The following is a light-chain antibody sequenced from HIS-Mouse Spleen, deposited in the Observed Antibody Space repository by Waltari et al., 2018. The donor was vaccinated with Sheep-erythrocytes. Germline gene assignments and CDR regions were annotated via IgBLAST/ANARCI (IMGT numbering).Light chain of an antibody. CDR3: CSYAGSSTPWV. CDR1: STVVGRYTR. Sequence: HSALTQPPSVSGSPGQSISIPCTGPSTVVGRYTRASWYQQHPGKAPKLMIYEGSKRRSGVSNRFSGSKSGNTASLTISGLQAEDEADYYCCSYAGSSTPWVFGGGTKLTVL. CDR2: EGS. V-gene: IGLV2-23*01. J-gene: IGLJ3*02.